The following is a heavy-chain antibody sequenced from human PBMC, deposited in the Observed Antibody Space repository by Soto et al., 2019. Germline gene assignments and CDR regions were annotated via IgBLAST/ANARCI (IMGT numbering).Heavy chain of an antibody. CDR3: ARVSRFLEWLSPSEGMDV. D-gene: IGHD3-3*01. CDR1: GFTFSSYS. V-gene: IGHV3-21*01. Sequence: TGGSLRLSCAASGFTFSSYSMNWVRQAPGKGLEWVSSISSSSSYIYYADSVKGRFTISRDNAKNSLYLQMNSLRAEDTAVYYCARVSRFLEWLSPSEGMDVWGQGTTVTVSS. CDR2: ISSSSSYI. J-gene: IGHJ6*02.